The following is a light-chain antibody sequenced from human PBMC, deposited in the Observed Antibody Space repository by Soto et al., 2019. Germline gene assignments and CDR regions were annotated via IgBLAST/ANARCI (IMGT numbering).Light chain of an antibody. J-gene: IGKJ2*01. CDR2: GAS. V-gene: IGKV3-15*01. Sequence: EIILTQSPASLSVSPGERATLSCRASQSGNNNLAWYQQKRGQAPRLLIYGASTRATGIPGRFRGSGSGTEFTLTITSLQSEDCAVYFCQQYNNWPPDTFGQGTKLEIK. CDR3: QQYNNWPPDT. CDR1: QSGNNN.